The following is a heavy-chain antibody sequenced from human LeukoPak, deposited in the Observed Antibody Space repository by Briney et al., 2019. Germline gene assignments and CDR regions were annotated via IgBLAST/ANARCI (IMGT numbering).Heavy chain of an antibody. CDR1: GFTFSSYS. D-gene: IGHD3/OR15-3a*01. CDR2: ISSSSSTI. J-gene: IGHJ4*02. V-gene: IGHV3-48*01. Sequence: GGSLRLSCAASGFTFSSYSMNWVRQAPGKGLEWVSYISSSSSTIYYADSVKGRFTISRDNAKNSLYLQMNSLRAEDTAVYYCARGPGTSFDYWGKGTLVTVSS. CDR3: ARGPGTSFDY.